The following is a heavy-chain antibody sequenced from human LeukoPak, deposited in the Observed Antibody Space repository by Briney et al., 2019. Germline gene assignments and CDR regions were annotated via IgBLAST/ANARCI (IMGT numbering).Heavy chain of an antibody. Sequence: GGSLRLSCAASGFNIGPYAMYWVRQGPGRGLEWVSVIKADGSGTFYSDSVRGRFTTSRDNSKNSLYLQMSSLTRVDTALYYCATWAFYHNLDVWGQGTTVAVSS. D-gene: IGHD1-1*01. CDR2: IKADGSGT. V-gene: IGHV3-43*02. CDR3: ATWAFYHNLDV. J-gene: IGHJ6*02. CDR1: GFNIGPYA.